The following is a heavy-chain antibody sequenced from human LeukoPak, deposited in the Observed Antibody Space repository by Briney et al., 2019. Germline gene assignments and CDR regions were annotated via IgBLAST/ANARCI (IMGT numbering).Heavy chain of an antibody. V-gene: IGHV3-21*01. CDR3: AKDRITMIVVVYYFDY. CDR2: ISSSSSYI. D-gene: IGHD3-22*01. Sequence: GGSLRLSCAASGFTFSSYSMNWVRQAPGKGLEWVSSISSSSSYIYYADSVKGRFTISRDNAKNSLYLQMNSLRAEDTAVYYCAKDRITMIVVVYYFDYWGQGTLVTVSS. CDR1: GFTFSSYS. J-gene: IGHJ4*02.